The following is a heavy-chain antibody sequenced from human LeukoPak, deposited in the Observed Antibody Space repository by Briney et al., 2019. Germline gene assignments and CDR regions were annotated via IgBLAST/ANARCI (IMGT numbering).Heavy chain of an antibody. Sequence: SETLSLTCTVSGGSISSYYWSWIRQPPGKGLEWVGYIYYSGSTNYNPSLKSRVTISVDTSKNQFSLKLSSVTAADTAVYYCARVPWGTTQYFQHWGQGTLVTVSS. CDR3: ARVPWGTTQYFQH. J-gene: IGHJ1*01. D-gene: IGHD2-2*01. V-gene: IGHV4-59*01. CDR1: GGSISSYY. CDR2: IYYSGST.